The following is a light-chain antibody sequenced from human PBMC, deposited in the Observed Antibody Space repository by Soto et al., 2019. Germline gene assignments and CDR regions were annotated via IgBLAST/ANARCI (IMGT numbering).Light chain of an antibody. Sequence: DIVMTQSPDSLAVSLGETATINCKSSQSVLYSSNNKNYLAWYQQKPGQPPKLLIYWASTRESGVPYRFSGSGSGTDFTLTISNLQAEDVAAYYCQQYYSTPLSFGGGTKVEIK. CDR3: QQYYSTPLS. J-gene: IGKJ4*01. CDR1: QSVLYSSNNKNY. CDR2: WAS. V-gene: IGKV4-1*01.